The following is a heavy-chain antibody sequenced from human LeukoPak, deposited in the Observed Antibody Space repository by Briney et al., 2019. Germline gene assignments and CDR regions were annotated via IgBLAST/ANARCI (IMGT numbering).Heavy chain of an antibody. Sequence: ASVKVSCKASGYIFTGYYIHWLRQAPGQGLEYMGWINPNGGATNYVQKFQGRVTMTRDTSISTAYMELSSLRSDDTAVYYCAREREDDSSGYYPGDWGQGTLVTVSS. V-gene: IGHV1-2*02. CDR3: AREREDDSSGYYPGD. CDR2: INPNGGAT. J-gene: IGHJ4*02. CDR1: GYIFTGYY. D-gene: IGHD3-22*01.